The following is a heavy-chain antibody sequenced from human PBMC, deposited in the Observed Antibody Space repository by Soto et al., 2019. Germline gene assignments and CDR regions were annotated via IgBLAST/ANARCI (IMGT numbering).Heavy chain of an antibody. CDR3: ARGLATLPVFAFDI. D-gene: IGHD1-1*01. V-gene: IGHV2-5*01. J-gene: IGHJ3*02. CDR1: GISLSTSGVG. CDR2: VYWNDDK. Sequence: QITLKGSGPTLVKPTQTLTLTCTLSGISLSTSGVGLGWISQTPGKALEWLALVYWNDDKHYSPSLKSRLTITKETSKNQAILTMTNMDPVDTATYFCARGLATLPVFAFDIWGQGTVVTVSS.